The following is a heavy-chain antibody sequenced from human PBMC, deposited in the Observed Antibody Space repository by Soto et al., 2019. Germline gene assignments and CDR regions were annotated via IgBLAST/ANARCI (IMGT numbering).Heavy chain of an antibody. D-gene: IGHD3-3*01. CDR3: AKAEREGYYDFWSGYYTVGAFDY. Sequence: ESGGGLVQPGGSLRLSCAASGFTFSSYAMSWVRQAPGKGLEWVSAISGSGGSTYYADSVKGRFTISRDNSKNTLYLQMNSLRAEDTAVYYCAKAEREGYYDFWSGYYTVGAFDYWGQGTLVTVSS. CDR2: ISGSGGST. J-gene: IGHJ4*02. V-gene: IGHV3-23*01. CDR1: GFTFSSYA.